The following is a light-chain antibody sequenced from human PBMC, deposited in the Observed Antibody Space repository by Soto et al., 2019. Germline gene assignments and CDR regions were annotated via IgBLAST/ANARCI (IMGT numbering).Light chain of an antibody. CDR3: QQSYSSPYT. V-gene: IGKV1-39*01. Sequence: DIQMTQSPSSLSASVGDRVTITCRASQSINSYLTWYQQKPAKAPKLLIYAASSLQTGVPSRFSGSGSGTDFTLTITSLQPEDFATYYCQQSYSSPYTFGQGTKLEIK. CDR2: AAS. CDR1: QSINSY. J-gene: IGKJ2*01.